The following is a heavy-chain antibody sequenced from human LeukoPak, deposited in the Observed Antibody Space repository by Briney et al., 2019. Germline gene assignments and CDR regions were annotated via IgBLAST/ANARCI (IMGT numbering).Heavy chain of an antibody. CDR1: GYTFTSYA. CDR2: INTNTGNP. Sequence: ASVKVSCKASGYTFTSYAMNWVRQAPGQGLEWMGWINTNTGNPTYAQGFTGRFVFSLDTSVSTAYLQISSLKAEDTAVYYCARTISSWYMYWFDPWGQGTLVTVSS. J-gene: IGHJ5*02. CDR3: ARTISSWYMYWFDP. D-gene: IGHD6-13*01. V-gene: IGHV7-4-1*02.